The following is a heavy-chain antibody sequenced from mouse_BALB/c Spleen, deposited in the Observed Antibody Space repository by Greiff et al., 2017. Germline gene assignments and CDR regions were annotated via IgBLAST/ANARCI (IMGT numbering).Heavy chain of an antibody. CDR3: ARGGYDRSDYFDY. D-gene: IGHD2-2*01. CDR1: GYTFTSYV. V-gene: IGHV1-14*01. J-gene: IGHJ2*01. CDR2: INPYNDGT. Sequence: EVQLVESGPELVKPGASVKMSCKASGYTFTSYVMHWVKQKPGQGLEWIGYINPYNDGTKYNEKFKGKATLTSDKSSSTAYMELSSLTSEDSAVYYCARGGYDRSDYFDYWGQGTTLTVSS.